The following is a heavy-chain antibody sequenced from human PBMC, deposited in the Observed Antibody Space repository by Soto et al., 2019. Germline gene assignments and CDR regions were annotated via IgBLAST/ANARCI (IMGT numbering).Heavy chain of an antibody. J-gene: IGHJ5*02. CDR2: ISSSSSTI. CDR3: AREYCISTSCYANWFDP. CDR1: GFTFSSYS. Sequence: GGSLRLSCAASGFTFSSYSMNWVRQAPGKGLEWVSYISSSSSTIYYADSVKGRFTISRDNAKNSLYLQMNSLRAEDTAVYYCAREYCISTSCYANWFDPWGQGTLVTVSS. V-gene: IGHV3-48*01. D-gene: IGHD2-2*01.